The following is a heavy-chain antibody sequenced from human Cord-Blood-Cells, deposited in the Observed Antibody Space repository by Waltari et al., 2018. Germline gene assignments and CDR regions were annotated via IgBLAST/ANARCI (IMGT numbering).Heavy chain of an antibody. Sequence: QVQLVESGGGVVQPGRSLRLSCAASGFTFSSFGRHWVRQAPGKGLEWVAVISYDGSNKYYADSVKGRFTISRDNSKNTLYLQMNSLRAEDTAVYYCAKDEYSSSFDYWGQGTLVTVSS. V-gene: IGHV3-30*18. CDR3: AKDEYSSSFDY. D-gene: IGHD6-6*01. J-gene: IGHJ4*02. CDR2: ISYDGSNK. CDR1: GFTFSSFG.